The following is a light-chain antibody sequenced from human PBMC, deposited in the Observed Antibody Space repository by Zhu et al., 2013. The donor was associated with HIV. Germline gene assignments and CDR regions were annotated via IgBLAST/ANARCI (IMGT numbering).Light chain of an antibody. CDR2: EVS. V-gene: IGLV2-14*01. Sequence: QSALTQPASVSGSPGQSITISCTGTSSDVGGYNYVSWYQQHPVKAPKLMIYEVSNRPSGVSNRFSGSKSGNTASLTISGLQAEDEADYYCSSYTRSTLVVFGGGTKLTVL. J-gene: IGLJ2*01. CDR1: SSDVGGYNY. CDR3: SSYTRSTLVV.